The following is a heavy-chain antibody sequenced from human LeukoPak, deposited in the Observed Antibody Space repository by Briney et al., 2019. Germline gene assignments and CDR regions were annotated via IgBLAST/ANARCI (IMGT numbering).Heavy chain of an antibody. V-gene: IGHV3-15*01. CDR3: TTASKRQHFDY. Sequence: GGSLRLSCAASGFTFSSYAMHWVRQAPGKGLEWVGRIKSKTDDATTDFAAPVKGRFTISRDDSRNTVYLQMNSLKTEDTAVYYCTTASKRQHFDYWGQGTLVTVSS. CDR1: GFTFSSYA. J-gene: IGHJ4*02. CDR2: IKSKTDDATT.